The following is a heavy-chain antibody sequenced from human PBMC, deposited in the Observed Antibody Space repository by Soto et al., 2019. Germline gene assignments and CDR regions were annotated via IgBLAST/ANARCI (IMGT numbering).Heavy chain of an antibody. J-gene: IGHJ6*03. CDR3: ARDFCSSTSCYPDYMDV. CDR2: IWYDGSNK. Sequence: GGSLRLSCAASGFTFSSYGMHWVRQAPGKGLEWVAVIWYDGSNKYYADSVKGRFTISRDNSKNTLYLQMNSLRAEDTAVYYCARDFCSSTSCYPDYMDVWGKGTTVTVSS. D-gene: IGHD2-2*01. V-gene: IGHV3-33*01. CDR1: GFTFSSYG.